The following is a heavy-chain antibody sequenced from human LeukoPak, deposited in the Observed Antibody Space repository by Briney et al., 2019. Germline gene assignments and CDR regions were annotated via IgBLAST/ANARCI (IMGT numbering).Heavy chain of an antibody. V-gene: IGHV3-74*01. CDR3: ARGVSSSFDQ. D-gene: IGHD6-13*01. CDR2: INSDGSIT. J-gene: IGHJ4*02. Sequence: PGGSLRLSCAASRFTFSGYWMNWVRQAPGKGLVWVSRINSDGSITGYADSVKGRFTISRDNAKNTLYLQMNSLRVEDTAVYYCARGVSSSFDQWGLGTLVTVSS. CDR1: RFTFSGYW.